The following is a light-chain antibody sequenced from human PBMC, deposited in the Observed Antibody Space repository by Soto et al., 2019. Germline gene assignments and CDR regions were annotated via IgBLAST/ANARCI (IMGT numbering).Light chain of an antibody. Sequence: EIVMTQSPATLSVSPGERATLSCRASQSVSSNLAWYQQKPGQAPRLLIYGASTRATGIPARFSGSGSGTEFNLAISSLQSEDFAVYYWQQYNNWRPWTFGQGTKVEIK. CDR3: QQYNNWRPWT. CDR1: QSVSSN. V-gene: IGKV3-15*01. J-gene: IGKJ1*01. CDR2: GAS.